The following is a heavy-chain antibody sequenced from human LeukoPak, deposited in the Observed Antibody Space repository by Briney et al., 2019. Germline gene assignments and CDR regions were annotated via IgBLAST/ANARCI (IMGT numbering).Heavy chain of an antibody. Sequence: GGSLRLSCAASGFTFSSYSMNWVRQAPGKGLEWVSSISSSSSYIYYADSVKGRFTISRDNAKNSLYLQMNSLRAEDTAVYYCARDKDDYGDSGFDYWGQGTLATVSS. D-gene: IGHD4-17*01. J-gene: IGHJ4*02. CDR3: ARDKDDYGDSGFDY. V-gene: IGHV3-21*01. CDR2: ISSSSSYI. CDR1: GFTFSSYS.